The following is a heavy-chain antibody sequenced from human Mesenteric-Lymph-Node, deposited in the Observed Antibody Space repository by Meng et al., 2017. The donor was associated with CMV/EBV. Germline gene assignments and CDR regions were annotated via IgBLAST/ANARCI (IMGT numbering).Heavy chain of an antibody. CDR3: ARDGLAFGVVINCCGMDV. CDR2: ISYDGSNK. V-gene: IGHV3-30*19. CDR1: GFTFSSYG. D-gene: IGHD3-3*01. Sequence: GGSLRLSCAASGFTFSSYGMHWVRQAPGKGLEWVAVISYDGSNKYYADSVKGRFTISRDNSKNTLYLQMNSLRAEDTAVYYCARDGLAFGVVINCCGMDVWGQGTTVTVSS. J-gene: IGHJ6*02.